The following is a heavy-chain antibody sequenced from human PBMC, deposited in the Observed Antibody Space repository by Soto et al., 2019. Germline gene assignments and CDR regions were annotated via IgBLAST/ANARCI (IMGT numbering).Heavy chain of an antibody. CDR3: ARASDIVVVPATPRGYYYYGMDV. Sequence: SETLSLTCAVYGGSFSGYYWSWIRQPPGKGLEWIGEINHSGSTNYNPSLKSRVTISVDTSKNQFSLKLSSVTAADTAVYYCARASDIVVVPATPRGYYYYGMDVWGQGTTVTVSS. CDR2: INHSGST. J-gene: IGHJ6*02. CDR1: GGSFSGYY. D-gene: IGHD2-2*01. V-gene: IGHV4-34*01.